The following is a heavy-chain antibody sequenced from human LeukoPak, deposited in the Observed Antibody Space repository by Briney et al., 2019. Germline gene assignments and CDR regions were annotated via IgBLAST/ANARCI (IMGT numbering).Heavy chain of an antibody. CDR1: GYTFTGYY. Sequence: ASVKVSCKASGYTFTGYYMHWVRQAPGQGLEWMGWINPNSGGTNYAQKFQGRVTMTRDTSISTAYMELSRLRSDDTAVSYCERGSAMVTTYRGGNWFDPWGQGTLVTVSS. CDR2: INPNSGGT. J-gene: IGHJ5*02. V-gene: IGHV1-2*02. D-gene: IGHD5-18*01. CDR3: ERGSAMVTTYRGGNWFDP.